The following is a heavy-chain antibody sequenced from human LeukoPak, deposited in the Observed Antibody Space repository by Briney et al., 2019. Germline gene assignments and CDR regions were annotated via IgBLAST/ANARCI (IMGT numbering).Heavy chain of an antibody. CDR1: GFTVSSNY. D-gene: IGHD6-19*01. J-gene: IGHJ4*02. Sequence: GGSLRLSCAASGFTVSSNYMSWVRQAPGKGLEWVSVIYGGGSTYYADSVKCRFTISRDNSKNTLYLQMNSLRAEDTAVYYCARDKRRGWYYFDYWGQGALVTVSS. V-gene: IGHV3-66*01. CDR2: IYGGGST. CDR3: ARDKRRGWYYFDY.